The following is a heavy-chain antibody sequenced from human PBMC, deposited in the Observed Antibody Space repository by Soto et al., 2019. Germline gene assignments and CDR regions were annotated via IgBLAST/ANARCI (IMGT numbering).Heavy chain of an antibody. CDR2: IIPILGIA. D-gene: IGHD3-10*01. Sequence: QVQLVQSGAEVKKPGSSVKVSCKASGGTFSSYTISWVRQAPGQGLEWMGRIIPILGIANYAQKFQGRVTITADKSTSTTYLELSSLRAEDTAVYYCARGSLSGNNWFDPWGQGTVVTVSS. CDR1: GGTFSSYT. J-gene: IGHJ5*02. CDR3: ARGSLSGNNWFDP. V-gene: IGHV1-69*02.